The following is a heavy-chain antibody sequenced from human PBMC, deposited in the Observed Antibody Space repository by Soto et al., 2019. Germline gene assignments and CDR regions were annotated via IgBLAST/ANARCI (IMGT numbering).Heavy chain of an antibody. J-gene: IGHJ4*02. CDR3: ARVRWTVAGPGHFDY. D-gene: IGHD6-19*01. CDR2: IYYSGST. Sequence: PSETLSLTCTVSGGSISSYYWIWIRQPPGKGLEWIGYIYYSGSTNYNPSLKSRVTISVDTSKNQFSLKLSSVTAADTAVYYCARVRWTVAGPGHFDYWGQGTLVTVSS. CDR1: GGSISSYY. V-gene: IGHV4-59*01.